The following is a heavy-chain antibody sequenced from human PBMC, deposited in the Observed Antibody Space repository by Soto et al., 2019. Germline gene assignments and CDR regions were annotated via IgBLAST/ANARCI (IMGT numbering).Heavy chain of an antibody. CDR3: ARGGYTAMVTGYYYYYGMDV. CDR2: IYTSGST. CDR1: GGSISTYY. D-gene: IGHD5-18*01. V-gene: IGHV4-4*07. Sequence: SQTLSLASTVSGGSISTYYRSWIRQPAGKGLEWIGRIYTSGSTNYNPSLKSRVTMSVDTSKNQFSLKLSSVTAADTAVYYCARGGYTAMVTGYYYYYGMDVWGQGTTVT. J-gene: IGHJ6*02.